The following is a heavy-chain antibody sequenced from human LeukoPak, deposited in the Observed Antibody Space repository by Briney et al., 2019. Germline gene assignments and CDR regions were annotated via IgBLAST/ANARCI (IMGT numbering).Heavy chain of an antibody. CDR1: LYCISSGYY. V-gene: IGHV4-38-2*01. CDR2: IYHSGST. Sequence: SETLSLTCCVHLYCISSGYYWGWIRQPPGEGMEWIGSIYHSGSTYYNPSLKCRVTISVDTSKNQFSLKLRSVTAADTAVYYCARQIVVVPRVAFVIWGQGTMVTVSS. D-gene: IGHD2-2*01. CDR3: ARQIVVVPRVAFVI. J-gene: IGHJ3*02.